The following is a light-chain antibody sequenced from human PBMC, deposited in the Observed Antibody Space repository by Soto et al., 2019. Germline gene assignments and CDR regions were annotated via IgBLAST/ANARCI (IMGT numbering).Light chain of an antibody. CDR2: DVS. Sequence: QSVLTQPASVSGSPGQSITISCTGTSSYVGFYNYVSWYQHHPGKVPKVMIYDVSDRPSGVSNRFSGSKSGNTASLTISGLQAEDEADYYCNSYTSSSTYVFGTGTKVTVL. J-gene: IGLJ1*01. CDR1: SSYVGFYNY. CDR3: NSYTSSSTYV. V-gene: IGLV2-14*03.